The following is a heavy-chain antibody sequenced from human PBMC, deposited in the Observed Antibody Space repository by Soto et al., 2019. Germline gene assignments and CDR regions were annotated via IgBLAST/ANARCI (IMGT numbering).Heavy chain of an antibody. CDR2: MSYDGSNE. J-gene: IGHJ4*02. Sequence: WGSLLLSCAPSAFTFRNNAMHSLRRAPGKGLELVALMSYDGSNEYYADSVKGQFTISRDNSKNLVYLQMNSLRAEDTAVYYCVKHEGDNGLHYWGKGNLVTVSS. D-gene: IGHD2-8*01. CDR3: VKHEGDNGLHY. CDR1: AFTFRNNA. V-gene: IGHV3-30*18.